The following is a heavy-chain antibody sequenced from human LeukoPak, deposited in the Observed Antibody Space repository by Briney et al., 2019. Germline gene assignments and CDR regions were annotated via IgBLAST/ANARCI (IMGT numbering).Heavy chain of an antibody. Sequence: VKVSCKASGGTFSSYAISWVRQAPGQGLEWMGRIIPILGIANYAQKFQGRVTITADKSTSTAYMELSSLRSEDTAVYYCASIYGSGSYQSYWGQGTLVTVSS. CDR1: GGTFSSYA. J-gene: IGHJ4*02. D-gene: IGHD3-10*01. CDR2: IIPILGIA. V-gene: IGHV1-69*04. CDR3: ASIYGSGSYQSY.